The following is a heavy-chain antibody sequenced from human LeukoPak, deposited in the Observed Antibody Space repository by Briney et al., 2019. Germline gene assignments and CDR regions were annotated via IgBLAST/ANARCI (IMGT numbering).Heavy chain of an antibody. CDR3: ARRRDGTGTLDY. D-gene: IGHD3-10*01. J-gene: IGHJ4*02. CDR1: GGSINGYY. V-gene: IGHV4-59*01. Sequence: PSELLSLTCTVSGGSINGYYWSWIRQPPGKGLEWIGYIYYSGSTNYNPSLKSRVTISVDTSKNQFSLKLSSVTTADTAVYYCARRRDGTGTLDYWGQGTLATVSS. CDR2: IYYSGST.